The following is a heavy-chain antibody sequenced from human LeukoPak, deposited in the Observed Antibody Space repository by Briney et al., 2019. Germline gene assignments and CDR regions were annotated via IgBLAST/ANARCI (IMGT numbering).Heavy chain of an antibody. V-gene: IGHV7-4-1*02. D-gene: IGHD1-1*01. CDR1: GYTFTRYS. CDR2: INTITGNP. CDR3: ARVNWNEDGDALHI. Sequence: ASVKVSCKASGYTFTRYSMTWVRQAPGQGLEWMGWINTITGNPTYAQAFRGRFVFSLDTSVSTTYLQIISLKAEDTAVYFCARVNWNEDGDALHIWGQGTTVTVSS. J-gene: IGHJ3*02.